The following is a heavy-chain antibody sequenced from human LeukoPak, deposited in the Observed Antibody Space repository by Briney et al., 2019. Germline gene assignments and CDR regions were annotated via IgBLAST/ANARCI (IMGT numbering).Heavy chain of an antibody. CDR3: ARIPLGYSGAYYFDY. CDR1: RGSISGSVRSYY. J-gene: IGHJ4*02. V-gene: IGHV4-4*09. Sequence: SETLSLTCTVSRGSISGSVRSYYWSWLRQPPGKGLEWIGYISSSGSVNDNPSLRSRVTISVDTSKNQFFLNLSSVSAADTAVYYCARIPLGYSGAYYFDYWGQGTLVTVSP. CDR2: ISSSGSV. D-gene: IGHD5-12*01.